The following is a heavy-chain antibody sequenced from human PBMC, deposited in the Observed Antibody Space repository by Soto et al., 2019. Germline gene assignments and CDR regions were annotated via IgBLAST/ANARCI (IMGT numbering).Heavy chain of an antibody. D-gene: IGHD3-22*01. CDR3: ARERSAYYYESSGYWAFDI. J-gene: IGHJ3*02. CDR2: IYYSGTT. Sequence: PSETLSLTCTVSSGSINSGDYYWSWIRQPPGKGLEWIGYIYYSGTTYYNPSLKSRATISVDTSKNHFSLRLCSVTAADTAVYYCARERSAYYYESSGYWAFDIWGQGTKVTVSS. V-gene: IGHV4-30-4*01. CDR1: SGSINSGDYY.